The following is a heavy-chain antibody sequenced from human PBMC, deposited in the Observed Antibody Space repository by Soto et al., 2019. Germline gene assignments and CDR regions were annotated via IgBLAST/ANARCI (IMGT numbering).Heavy chain of an antibody. CDR3: ARETGGFDP. V-gene: IGHV6-1*01. CDR1: GDSVSSNTVA. Sequence: SQTLSLTCAISGDSVSSNTVAWNWIRQSPSRGLEWLGRTYYKSKWYNDYAVSVKSGITIFPDTSKNQFSLQLDSVTPDDTAVYYCARETGGFDPWGQGTLVTVSS. D-gene: IGHD7-27*01. CDR2: TYYKSKWYN. J-gene: IGHJ5*02.